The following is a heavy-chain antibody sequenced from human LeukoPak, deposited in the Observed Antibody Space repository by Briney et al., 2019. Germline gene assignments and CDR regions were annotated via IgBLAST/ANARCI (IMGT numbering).Heavy chain of an antibody. CDR3: ARGMDYYGSGSYYAPSSVDY. CDR1: GFTFSDYY. J-gene: IGHJ4*02. Sequence: PGGSLRLSCAAPGFTFSDYYMSWIRQAPGKGLEWVSYISSSGSTVYYADSVKGRFTISRDNAKNSLYLQMNSLRAEDTAVYYCARGMDYYGSGSYYAPSSVDYWGQGTLVTVSS. CDR2: ISSSGSTV. V-gene: IGHV3-11*04. D-gene: IGHD3-10*01.